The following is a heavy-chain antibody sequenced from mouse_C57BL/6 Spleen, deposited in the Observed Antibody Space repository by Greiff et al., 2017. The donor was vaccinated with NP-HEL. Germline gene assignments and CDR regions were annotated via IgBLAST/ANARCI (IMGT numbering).Heavy chain of an antibody. CDR3: ARSITKGYFDV. Sequence: QVQLKESGPGLVQPSQSLSITCTVSGFSLTSYGVHWVRQSPGKGLEWLGVIWSGGSTDYNAAFISRLSISKDNSKSQVFFKMNSLQADDTAIYYCARSITKGYFDVWGTGTTVTVSS. V-gene: IGHV2-2*01. J-gene: IGHJ1*03. D-gene: IGHD1-1*01. CDR2: IWSGGST. CDR1: GFSLTSYG.